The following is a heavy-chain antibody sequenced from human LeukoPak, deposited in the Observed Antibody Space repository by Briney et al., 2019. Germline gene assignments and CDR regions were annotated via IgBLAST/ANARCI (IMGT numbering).Heavy chain of an antibody. V-gene: IGHV4-34*01. Sequence: SETLSLTCAVYGGSFSGYYWSWIRQPPGKGLEWIGEINHSGSTNYNPSLKSRVTISVDTSKNQFSLKLSSVTAADTAVYYYARHPEDKLWFGQTGFAFDIWGQGTMVTVSS. D-gene: IGHD3-10*01. CDR2: INHSGST. CDR3: ARHPEDKLWFGQTGFAFDI. J-gene: IGHJ3*02. CDR1: GGSFSGYY.